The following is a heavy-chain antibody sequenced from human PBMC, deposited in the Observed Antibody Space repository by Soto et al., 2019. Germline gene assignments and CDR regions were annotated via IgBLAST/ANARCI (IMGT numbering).Heavy chain of an antibody. Sequence: QVQLQESGPGLVKPSQTLSLTCTVSGGSISSGGYYWSWIRQHPGKGLEWIGYIYYSGSTYYNPSLKSRVTISVDTSKNQFSLKLSSVTAADTAVYYCARDLLGYSSSWYWFDPWGQGTLVIVSS. J-gene: IGHJ5*02. V-gene: IGHV4-31*03. CDR1: GGSISSGGYY. CDR2: IYYSGST. CDR3: ARDLLGYSSSWYWFDP. D-gene: IGHD6-13*01.